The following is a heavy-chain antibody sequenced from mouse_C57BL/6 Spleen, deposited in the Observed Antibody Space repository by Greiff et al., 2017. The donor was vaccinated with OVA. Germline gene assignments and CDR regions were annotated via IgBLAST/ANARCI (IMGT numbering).Heavy chain of an antibody. CDR3: ARSHYYGSSPYYFDY. D-gene: IGHD1-1*01. Sequence: VQLKESGAELVKPGASVKLSCTASGFNIKDYYMHWVKQRTEQGLEWIGRIDPEDGETKYAPKFQGKATITADTSSNTAYLQRGSLTSEDTAVYYCARSHYYGSSPYYFDYWGQGTTLTVSS. V-gene: IGHV14-2*01. CDR1: GFNIKDYY. CDR2: IDPEDGET. J-gene: IGHJ2*01.